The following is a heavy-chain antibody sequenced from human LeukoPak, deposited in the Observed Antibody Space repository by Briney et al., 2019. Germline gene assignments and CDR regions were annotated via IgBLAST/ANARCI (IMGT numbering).Heavy chain of an antibody. CDR3: ASFLQSRLLPISFYYYGIDV. V-gene: IGHV1-8*01. J-gene: IGHJ6*02. CDR1: GYTLTSYD. Sequence: ASVKVSCKASGYTLTSYDINWVRQAPGQGLEWMGWMNPDSGNTGYAQKFQGRVSMTRNTSINTAYMELSSLRSEDTAVYYCASFLQSRLLPISFYYYGIDVWGQGTTVTVSS. D-gene: IGHD4-11*01. CDR2: MNPDSGNT.